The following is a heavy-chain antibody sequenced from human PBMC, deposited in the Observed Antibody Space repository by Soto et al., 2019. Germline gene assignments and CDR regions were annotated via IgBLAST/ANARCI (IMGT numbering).Heavy chain of an antibody. V-gene: IGHV4-30-4*01. CDR1: GGSISSGDYY. CDR2: IYYSGST. D-gene: IGHD5-18*01. Sequence: PSETLSLTCTVSGGSISSGDYYWSWIRQPPGKGLEWIGYIYYSGSTYYNPSLKSRVTISVDTSKNQFSLKLSSVTAADTAVYYCAREGVVGYSYGFLVGAFDIWGQGTMVTVSS. J-gene: IGHJ3*02. CDR3: AREGVVGYSYGFLVGAFDI.